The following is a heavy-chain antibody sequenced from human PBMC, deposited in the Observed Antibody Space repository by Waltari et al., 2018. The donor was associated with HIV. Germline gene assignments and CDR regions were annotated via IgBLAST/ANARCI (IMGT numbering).Heavy chain of an antibody. CDR1: GYTLTDYY. D-gene: IGHD3-10*01. CDR2: INPHSGGT. V-gene: IGHV1-2*02. Sequence: QVQLVQSGAEVKKPGASVKVSCKASGYTLTDYYLHWVRQAPGQGLDYVGWINPHSGGTKSAQKCYGRVTMTRDTSVKIASMELRGLTSDDTAVYYCARGGPRNYYYYGWEVWGQGTTVTVSS. J-gene: IGHJ6*02. CDR3: ARGGPRNYYYYGWEV.